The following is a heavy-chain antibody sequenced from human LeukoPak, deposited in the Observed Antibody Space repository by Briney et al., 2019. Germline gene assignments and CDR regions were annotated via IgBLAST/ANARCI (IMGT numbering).Heavy chain of an antibody. CDR3: ARGQAGATTLFDY. CDR1: GGSISSDY. J-gene: IGHJ4*02. V-gene: IGHV4-59*01. CDR2: IFYSGST. D-gene: IGHD1-26*01. Sequence: SETLSLTCTVSGGSISSDYCNWIRQPPGKGLEWIGYIFYSGSTNYNPSLKSRVTISVDRSKNQFSLKLSTVTAADTAVYYCARGQAGATTLFDYWGQGTLVTVSS.